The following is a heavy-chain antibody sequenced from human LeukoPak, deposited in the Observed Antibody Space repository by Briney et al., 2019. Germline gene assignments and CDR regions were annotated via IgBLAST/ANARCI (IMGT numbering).Heavy chain of an antibody. V-gene: IGHV1-69*13. CDR2: IIPIFGTA. Sequence: SVKVSCKASGGTFSCYAISWVRQAPGQGLEWMGGIIPIFGTANYAQKFQGRVTITADESTSTAYMELSSLRSEDTAVYYCARGAQHDYVWGSYRSFDYWGQGTLVTVSS. J-gene: IGHJ4*02. D-gene: IGHD3-16*02. CDR1: GGTFSCYA. CDR3: ARGAQHDYVWGSYRSFDY.